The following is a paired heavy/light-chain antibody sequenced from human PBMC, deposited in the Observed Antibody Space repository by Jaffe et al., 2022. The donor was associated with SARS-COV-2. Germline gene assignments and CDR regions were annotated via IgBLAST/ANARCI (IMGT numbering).Heavy chain of an antibody. CDR1: GFTFDDYA. D-gene: IGHD5-12*01. CDR3: VKDRGEWIRFPDGFDM. Sequence: EVQLVESGGGLVQPGRSLRLSCAASGFTFDDYAMHWVRQVPGKGLEWVSGINWNGGNIAYADSVKGRFTISRDSADNSLHLQMNSVRAEDAALYFCVKDRGEWIRFPDGFDMWGQGTMVTVSS. J-gene: IGHJ3*02. V-gene: IGHV3-9*01. CDR2: INWNGGNI.
Light chain of an antibody. CDR3: QQYERSPLT. V-gene: IGKV3-20*01. CDR2: GAS. CDR1: QSVTSTY. Sequence: IVLTQSPGTLSLSPGERATLSCRASQSVTSTYLAWYQQKPGQAPRLLIYGASSRAAGIPDRFIGSGSGTDFTLTISSLEPEDFAVYYCQQYERSPLTFGGGTKVEIK. J-gene: IGKJ4*01.